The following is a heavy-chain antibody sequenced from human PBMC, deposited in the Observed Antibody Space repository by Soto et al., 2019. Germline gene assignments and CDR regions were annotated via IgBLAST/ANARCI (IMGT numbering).Heavy chain of an antibody. D-gene: IGHD3-10*01. V-gene: IGHV3-48*01. CDR3: ARANYYGSPGDFDY. J-gene: IGHJ4*02. CDR2: ISSSSSTI. CDR1: GFTFSSYS. Sequence: EVQLVESGGGLVQPGGSLRLSCAASGFTFSSYSMNWVRQAPGKGLEWVSYISSSSSTIYYADSVKGRFTISRDNAKYSLYLQMNSLRAEDTAVYYCARANYYGSPGDFDYWGQGTLVTVSS.